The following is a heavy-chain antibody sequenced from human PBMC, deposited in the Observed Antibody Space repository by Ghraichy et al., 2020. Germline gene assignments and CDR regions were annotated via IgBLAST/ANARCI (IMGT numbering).Heavy chain of an antibody. CDR1: GGSISNYY. Sequence: SETLSLTCTVSGGSISNYYWTWIRQPPGKGLEWIGYIYYSGSTNYNPSLKSRVTLSLDTSKNQFSLKLSSVSTADTAVYYCARASLGVAGAGVDCWGQGTLVTVSS. CDR3: ARASLGVAGAGVDC. J-gene: IGHJ4*02. D-gene: IGHD6-19*01. CDR2: IYYSGST. V-gene: IGHV4-59*01.